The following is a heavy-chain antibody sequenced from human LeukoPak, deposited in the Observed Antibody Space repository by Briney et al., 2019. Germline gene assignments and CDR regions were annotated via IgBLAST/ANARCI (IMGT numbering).Heavy chain of an antibody. D-gene: IGHD6-13*01. CDR1: GGSISSYY. CDR3: ARKSEDSSSWSYDY. J-gene: IGHJ4*02. V-gene: IGHV4-59*12. Sequence: SETLSLTCTVSGGSISSYYWSWIRQPPGKGLEWIGYIYYSGSTNYNPSLKSRVTISVDKSKNQFSLKLSSVTAADTAVYYCARKSEDSSSWSYDYWGQGTLVTVSS. CDR2: IYYSGST.